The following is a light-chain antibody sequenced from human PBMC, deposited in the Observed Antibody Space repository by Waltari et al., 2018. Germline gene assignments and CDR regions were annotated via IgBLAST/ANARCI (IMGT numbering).Light chain of an antibody. CDR2: AAS. Sequence: AIRMTQFPSSFPASTGDRVTITCRASQHVSGYLARYQQKPGQAPRLLIDAASTLQTGVPSRFSGSGSGTDFTLIISCLQAEDFAIYFCQQYYSDPLTFGGGTKVEIK. CDR1: QHVSGY. J-gene: IGKJ4*01. CDR3: QQYYSDPLT. V-gene: IGKV1-8*01.